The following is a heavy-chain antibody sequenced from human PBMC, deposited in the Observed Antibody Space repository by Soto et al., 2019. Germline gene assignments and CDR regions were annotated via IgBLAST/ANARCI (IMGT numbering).Heavy chain of an antibody. CDR2: LIPVFDTP. CDR1: SFYA. D-gene: IGHD4-4*01. V-gene: IGHV1-69*01. CDR3: ASTPVTGRYSYYGMDA. Sequence: QVQPVQSGSEVKKPGSSVRVSCKTGSFYAVSWVRQAPGQGLEWMGGLIPVFDTPSHAQKFQGRVTITADESKSTAYMELSSLRSEDTALYYCASTPVTGRYSYYGMDAWDQGIAVTVSS. J-gene: IGHJ6*02.